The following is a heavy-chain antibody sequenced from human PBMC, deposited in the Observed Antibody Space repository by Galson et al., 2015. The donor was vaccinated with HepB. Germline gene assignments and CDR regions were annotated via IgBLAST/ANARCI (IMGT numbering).Heavy chain of an antibody. V-gene: IGHV3-53*04. CDR3: ARGRDCGGDCYHEEFDY. CDR2: IYSGGST. CDR1: GFTVSDSY. Sequence: SLRLSCAASGFTVSDSYMTWVRQAPGKGLEWVSVIYSGGSTYYADSVKGRFTISRHNSKNTLYLQMNSLRAEDTAIYYCARGRDCGGDCYHEEFDYWAEGTLFTVSS. J-gene: IGHJ4*02. D-gene: IGHD2-21*02.